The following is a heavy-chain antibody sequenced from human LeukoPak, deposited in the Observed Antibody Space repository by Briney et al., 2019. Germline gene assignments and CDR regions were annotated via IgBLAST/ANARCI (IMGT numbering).Heavy chain of an antibody. J-gene: IGHJ4*02. CDR1: GFTFSSYG. V-gene: IGHV3-30*03. Sequence: GGSLRLSCAASGFTFSSYGMHWVRQAPGKGLEWVAVISYDGSNKYYADSVKGRFTISRDNSKNTLYLQMNSLRAEDTAVYYCARESATTRTGWYFDYWGQGTLVTVSS. CDR3: ARESATTRTGWYFDY. CDR2: ISYDGSNK. D-gene: IGHD6-25*01.